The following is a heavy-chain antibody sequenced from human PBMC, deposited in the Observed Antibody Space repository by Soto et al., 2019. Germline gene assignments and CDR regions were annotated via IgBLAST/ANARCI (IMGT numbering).Heavy chain of an antibody. Sequence: QVQLVQSGAEVKKPGASVKISCKASGYTFTSYYMHWVRQAPGQGLGWMGIINPSGGSTNYAHKLQGRVAMTSDTSTSTVYMELNSLRSEDTAVYYCARPPYPGCINAVCYPLDYWGQGTLVTVSS. CDR3: ARPPYPGCINAVCYPLDY. CDR2: INPSGGST. CDR1: GYTFTSYY. D-gene: IGHD2-8*01. J-gene: IGHJ4*02. V-gene: IGHV1-46*01.